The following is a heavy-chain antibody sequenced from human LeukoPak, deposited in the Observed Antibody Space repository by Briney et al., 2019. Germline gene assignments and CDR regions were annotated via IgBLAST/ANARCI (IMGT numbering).Heavy chain of an antibody. D-gene: IGHD1-26*01. V-gene: IGHV1-2*02. CDR2: INPNSGGT. CDR3: ARAWAGATLVALSY. J-gene: IGHJ4*02. CDR1: GYTFTGYY. Sequence: ASVKVSCKASGYTFTGYYMHWVRQAPGQGLEWMGWINPNSGGTNYAQKFQGRVTMTRDTSISTAYMELSRLRSDDTAVYYCARAWAGATLVALSYWGQGTLVTVSS.